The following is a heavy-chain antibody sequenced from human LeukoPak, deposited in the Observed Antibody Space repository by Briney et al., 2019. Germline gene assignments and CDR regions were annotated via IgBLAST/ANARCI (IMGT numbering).Heavy chain of an antibody. V-gene: IGHV3-11*04. CDR3: ARDQAYGSGSSLYYYYYMDV. CDR1: GFTFSDYY. D-gene: IGHD3-10*01. Sequence: PGGSLRLSCAASGFTFSDYYMSWIRQAPGKGLEWVSYISSSGSTIYYADSVKGRFTISRDNAKNSLYLQMNSLRAEDTAVYYCARDQAYGSGSSLYYYYYMDVWGKGTTVTISS. J-gene: IGHJ6*03. CDR2: ISSSGSTI.